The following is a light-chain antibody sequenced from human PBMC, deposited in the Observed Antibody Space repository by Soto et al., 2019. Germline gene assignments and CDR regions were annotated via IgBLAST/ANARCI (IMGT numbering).Light chain of an antibody. J-gene: IGKJ3*01. V-gene: IGKV3-20*01. CDR3: HQYGLSPPYT. Sequence: EIVLTQSPGTLSLSPGARATLSCRASQSVDSNYLAWYQHKPGQAPRLLIYGASTRATGIPDRFSGSGSGTYFTLTISRLEPEDFAVYYCHQYGLSPPYTFGPGTKVDIK. CDR2: GAS. CDR1: QSVDSNY.